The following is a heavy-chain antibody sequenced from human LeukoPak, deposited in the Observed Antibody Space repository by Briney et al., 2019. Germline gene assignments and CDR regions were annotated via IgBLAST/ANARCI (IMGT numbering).Heavy chain of an antibody. V-gene: IGHV5-51*01. CDR1: GYSFTSYW. D-gene: IGHD3-22*01. J-gene: IGHJ6*03. CDR3: ARLGGSSGYYRDYYYYYYMDV. Sequence: GASMKISCKGSGYSFTSYWIGWVRPTPGKGLELMGIIYPGDSDTRYSPSFQGQATISADKPTIPAYLQWSRLKASTTAMYTCARLGGSSGYYRDYYYYYYMDVWGKGTTVTVSS. CDR2: IYPGDSDT.